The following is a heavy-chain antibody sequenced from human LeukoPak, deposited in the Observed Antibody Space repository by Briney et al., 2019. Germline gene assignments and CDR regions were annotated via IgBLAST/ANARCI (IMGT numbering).Heavy chain of an antibody. V-gene: IGHV4-34*01. CDR2: ISQSGRT. CDR1: GGSFSEYY. D-gene: IGHD3-10*01. CDR3: AKFGVGAPEGAVNYGSGTYYNRRFDP. Sequence: PSETLSLTCAVYGGSFSEYYWSWIRQPPGKGLEWIGEISQSGRTKYNPSLKSRVTISMDTSKNQFSLKLSSVTAADTAVYYCAKFGVGAPEGAVNYGSGTYYNRRFDPWGQGTLVTVSP. J-gene: IGHJ5*02.